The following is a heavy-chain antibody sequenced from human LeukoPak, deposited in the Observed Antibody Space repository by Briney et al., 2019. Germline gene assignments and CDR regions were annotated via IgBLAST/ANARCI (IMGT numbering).Heavy chain of an antibody. CDR1: GYTFTGYY. D-gene: IGHD2-2*01. J-gene: IGHJ4*02. V-gene: IGHV1-2*02. CDR2: INPNSGGT. CDR3: ARDGDIVVVPAAHPFDY. Sequence: ASVKVSCKASGYTFTGYYMHWVRQAPGQGLEWVGWINPNSGGTNYAQKFQGRVTMTRDTSISTAYMELSRLRSDDTAVYYCARDGDIVVVPAAHPFDYWGQGTLVTVSS.